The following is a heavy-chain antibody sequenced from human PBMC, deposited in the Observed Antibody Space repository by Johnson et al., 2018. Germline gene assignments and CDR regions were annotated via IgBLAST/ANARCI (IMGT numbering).Heavy chain of an antibody. Sequence: QVQLVESGGDLVKPGGSLRLSCAASRFTFSDYYMSWIRQAPGKGLEWVSYISNNGSTIYYAQSVKGRFTVARHNANNSLYLQMNSLRPGDTAGYFCARGVSSRGWEGGAFDIWGQGTMVTVSS. V-gene: IGHV3-11*01. CDR3: ARGVSSRGWEGGAFDI. J-gene: IGHJ3*02. CDR2: ISNNGSTI. D-gene: IGHD6-19*01. CDR1: RFTFSDYY.